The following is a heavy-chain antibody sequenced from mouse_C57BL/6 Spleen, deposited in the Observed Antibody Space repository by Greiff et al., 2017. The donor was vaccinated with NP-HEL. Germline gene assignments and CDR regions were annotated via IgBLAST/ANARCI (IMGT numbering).Heavy chain of an antibody. J-gene: IGHJ4*01. CDR2: IYPGDGDT. V-gene: IGHV1-82*01. Sequence: VQLQQSGPELVKPGASVKISCKASGYAFSSSWMNWVKQRPGKGLEWIGRIYPGDGDTNYNGKFKGKATLTADKSSSTAYMQLSSLTSEDSAVYFCARRDYDHYYAMDYWGQGTSVTVSS. CDR1: GYAFSSSW. CDR3: ARRDYDHYYAMDY. D-gene: IGHD2-4*01.